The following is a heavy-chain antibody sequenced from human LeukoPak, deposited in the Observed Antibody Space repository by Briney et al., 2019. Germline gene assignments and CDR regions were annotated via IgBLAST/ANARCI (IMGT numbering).Heavy chain of an antibody. CDR3: ARGNYYYFLDV. CDR1: GFTLSSHS. Sequence: GGSLRLSCAASGFTLSSHSMYWVRRAPGRGLEWVPYISSSSSTVYYADSVKGRFTISRDNAKNSLYLQMNSLRAEDTAVYYCARGNYYYFLDVWGKGTTVTVSS. CDR2: ISSSSSTV. V-gene: IGHV3-48*04. J-gene: IGHJ6*03.